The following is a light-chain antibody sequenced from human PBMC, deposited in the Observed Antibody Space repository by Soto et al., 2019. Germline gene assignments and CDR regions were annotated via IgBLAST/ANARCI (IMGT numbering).Light chain of an antibody. J-gene: IGKJ1*01. Sequence: EIGWMQSPGTRAVSAVGGAIGCCRASQSVSNNYLAWYQQKPGQAPRLLIYGASTRATGIPARFSGSGSGTEYTLTLRTLQSGDFAVSNCEAHNTWPGRCAQGTKVDIK. CDR3: EAHNTWPGR. V-gene: IGKV3-15*01. CDR1: QSVSNN. CDR2: GAS.